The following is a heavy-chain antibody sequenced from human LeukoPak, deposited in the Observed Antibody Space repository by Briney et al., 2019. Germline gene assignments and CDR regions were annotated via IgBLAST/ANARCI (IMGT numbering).Heavy chain of an antibody. CDR3: ARNWDLLPAAGTDYFDY. Sequence: GRSLRLSCAASGFTFSSYGMHWVRQAPGKGLEWVAVIWYDGSNKYYADSVKGRFTISRDNSKNSLYLQMNSLRAEDTAVYYCARNWDLLPAAGTDYFDYWGQGTLVTVSS. CDR2: IWYDGSNK. V-gene: IGHV3-33*01. J-gene: IGHJ4*02. CDR1: GFTFSSYG. D-gene: IGHD6-13*01.